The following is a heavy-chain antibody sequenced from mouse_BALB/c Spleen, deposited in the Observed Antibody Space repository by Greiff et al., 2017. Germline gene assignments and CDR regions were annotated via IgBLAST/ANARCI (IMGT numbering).Heavy chain of an antibody. CDR3: ARGPDYYGSRGFAY. D-gene: IGHD1-1*01. CDR2: IWSGGST. CDR1: GFSLTSYG. V-gene: IGHV2-2*02. J-gene: IGHJ3*01. Sequence: QVQLKQSGPGLVQPSQSLSITCTVSGFSLTSYGVHWVRQSPGKGLEWLGVIWSGGSTDYNAAFISRLSISKYNSKSQVFFKMNSLQANDTAIYYCARGPDYYGSRGFAYWGQGTLVTVSA.